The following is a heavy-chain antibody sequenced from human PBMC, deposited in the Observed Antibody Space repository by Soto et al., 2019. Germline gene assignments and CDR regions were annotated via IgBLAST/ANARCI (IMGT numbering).Heavy chain of an antibody. J-gene: IGHJ4*02. CDR2: ISHHGSTE. Sequence: GGSLRLSCAASGFTFSSYGMHWVRQAPGKGLEWVALISHHGSTEYYTDSVKGRFTVSRDNSKNTLYLQMDSLRAEDTAVYYCWKSGTLLQDYWGQGTLVTVSS. CDR1: GFTFSSYG. CDR3: WKSGTLLQDY. V-gene: IGHV3-30*18. D-gene: IGHD1-26*01.